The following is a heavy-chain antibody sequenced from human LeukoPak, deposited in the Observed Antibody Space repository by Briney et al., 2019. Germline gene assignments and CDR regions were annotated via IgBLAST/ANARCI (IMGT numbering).Heavy chain of an antibody. V-gene: IGHV4-34*01. CDR1: GGSFSGYY. D-gene: IGHD1-7*01. CDR2: INHSGST. Sequence: SETLSLTCAVYGGSFSGYYWSWIRQPPGKGLEWNGEINHSGSTNYNPSLKSRVTISVDTSKNQFSLKLSSVTAADTAVYYCARGGSGTGLAVKIYNWFDPWGQRTLVTVSS. CDR3: ARGGSGTGLAVKIYNWFDP. J-gene: IGHJ5*02.